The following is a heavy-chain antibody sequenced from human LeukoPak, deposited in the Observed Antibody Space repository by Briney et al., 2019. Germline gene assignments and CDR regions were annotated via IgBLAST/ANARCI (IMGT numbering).Heavy chain of an antibody. D-gene: IGHD3-9*01. J-gene: IGHJ4*02. CDR3: AGQYYDILTGYTES. V-gene: IGHV4-59*01. CDR1: GGSISSYY. Sequence: SETLSLTCTVSGGSISSYYWSWIRQPPGKGLEWIGYIYYSGSTNYSPSLKSRVTISVDTSKNQFSLKLSSVTAADTAVYYCAGQYYDILTGYTESWGQGTLVTVSS. CDR2: IYYSGST.